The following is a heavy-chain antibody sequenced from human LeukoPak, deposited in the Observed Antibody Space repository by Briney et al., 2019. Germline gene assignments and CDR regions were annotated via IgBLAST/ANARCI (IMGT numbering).Heavy chain of an antibody. CDR2: ISAYNGNT. D-gene: IGHD2-2*01. V-gene: IGHV1-18*01. J-gene: IGHJ3*02. Sequence: GASVKVSCKASGYTFTSYGISWVRQAPGQGLEWMGWISAYNGNTNYAQKLQGRVTMTTDTSTSTAYMELRSLRSDDTAVYYCARGLSYWLVVPAVNDNDAFDIWGQGTMVTVSS. CDR3: ARGLSYWLVVPAVNDNDAFDI. CDR1: GYTFTSYG.